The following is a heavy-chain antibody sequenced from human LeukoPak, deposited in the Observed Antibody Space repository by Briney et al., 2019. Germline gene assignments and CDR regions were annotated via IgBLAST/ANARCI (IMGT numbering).Heavy chain of an antibody. V-gene: IGHV3-33*01. Sequence: GGSLRLSCAASGFTFSSYGMHWVRQAPGKGLEWVAVIWYDGSNKYYADSVKGRFTISRDNSKNTLYLQMNSLRAEDTAEYYCARDRGYCSGGSCFPYYYYGMDVWGQGTTVTVSS. D-gene: IGHD2-15*01. J-gene: IGHJ6*02. CDR3: ARDRGYCSGGSCFPYYYYGMDV. CDR1: GFTFSSYG. CDR2: IWYDGSNK.